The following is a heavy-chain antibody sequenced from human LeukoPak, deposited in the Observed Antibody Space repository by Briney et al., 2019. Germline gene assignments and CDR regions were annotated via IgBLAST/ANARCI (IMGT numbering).Heavy chain of an antibody. Sequence: GGSLRLPCAASGFTFSSYSMNWVRQAPGKGLEWVSYISSSSSTIYYADSVKGRFTISRDNAKNSLYLQMNSLRAEDTAVYYCARGEPGIYFDYWGQGTLVTVSS. CDR1: GFTFSSYS. CDR2: ISSSSSTI. V-gene: IGHV3-48*01. D-gene: IGHD1-14*01. CDR3: ARGEPGIYFDY. J-gene: IGHJ4*02.